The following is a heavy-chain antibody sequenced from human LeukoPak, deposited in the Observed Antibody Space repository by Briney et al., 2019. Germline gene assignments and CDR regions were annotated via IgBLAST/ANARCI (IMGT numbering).Heavy chain of an antibody. J-gene: IGHJ4*02. CDR3: YCSSTTCYLRN. CDR2: FSDIGGST. D-gene: IGHD2-2*01. Sequence: GGSLRLSCAASGFTFSSYSMSWVRQAPGKGLEWVSAFSDIGGSTYYADSVKGRFTISRDNSKSTLYLQMNSLRAEDTAVYYCYCSSTTCYLRNWGQGTLVTVSS. CDR1: GFTFSSYS. V-gene: IGHV3-23*01.